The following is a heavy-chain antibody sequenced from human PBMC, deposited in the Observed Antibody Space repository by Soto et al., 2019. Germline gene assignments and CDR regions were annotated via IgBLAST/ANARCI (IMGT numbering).Heavy chain of an antibody. J-gene: IGHJ4*02. V-gene: IGHV4-59*08. Sequence: SETLSLICTVSGGSTSSFYWSWIRQPPGKGLEWIGYIYYIGSTNYNPSLKSRVTISVDTSKNQFSLKLSSVTAADTAVYYCARQATTVTTFYFDSWGQGTLVTVSS. CDR3: ARQATTVTTFYFDS. D-gene: IGHD4-17*01. CDR1: GGSTSSFY. CDR2: IYYIGST.